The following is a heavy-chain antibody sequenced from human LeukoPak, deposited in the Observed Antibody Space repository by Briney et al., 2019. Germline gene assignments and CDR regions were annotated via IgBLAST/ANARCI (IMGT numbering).Heavy chain of an antibody. V-gene: IGHV3-48*03. CDR3: AKDGYCSGGSCYPGLFDY. Sequence: GGSLRLSCAASGFTFSSYEMNWVRQAPGKGLEWVSYISSSGSTIYYADSVKGRFTISRDNAKNSLYLQMNSLRAEDTALYYCAKDGYCSGGSCYPGLFDYWGQGTLVTVSS. J-gene: IGHJ4*02. CDR1: GFTFSSYE. CDR2: ISSSGSTI. D-gene: IGHD2-15*01.